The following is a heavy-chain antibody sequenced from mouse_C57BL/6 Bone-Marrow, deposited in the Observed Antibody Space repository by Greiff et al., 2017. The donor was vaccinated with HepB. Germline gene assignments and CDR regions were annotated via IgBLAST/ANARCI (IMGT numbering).Heavy chain of an antibody. CDR3: TTRAGDYDGSAY. CDR2: IDPENGDT. D-gene: IGHD2-4*01. Sequence: VQLQQSGAELVRPGASVKLSCTASGFNIKDDYMHWVKQRPEQGLEWIGWIDPENGDTEYASKFQGKATITADTSSNTAYLQLSSLTSEDTAVYYCTTRAGDYDGSAYWGQGTLVTVSA. CDR1: GFNIKDDY. J-gene: IGHJ3*01. V-gene: IGHV14-4*01.